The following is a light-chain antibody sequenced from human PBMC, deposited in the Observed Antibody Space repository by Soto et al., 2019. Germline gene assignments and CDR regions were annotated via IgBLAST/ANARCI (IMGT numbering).Light chain of an antibody. V-gene: IGLV2-14*03. Sequence: QSALTQPASVSGSPGQSITISCTGTSSDVGDYNYVSWYQQHPGKAPKLRIYDVTNRPSGVSNRFSGSKSGNTASLTISGLQAEEEADYYCASYTSSSTLVFGGGTKLTVL. CDR1: SSDVGDYNY. CDR2: DVT. CDR3: ASYTSSSTLV. J-gene: IGLJ2*01.